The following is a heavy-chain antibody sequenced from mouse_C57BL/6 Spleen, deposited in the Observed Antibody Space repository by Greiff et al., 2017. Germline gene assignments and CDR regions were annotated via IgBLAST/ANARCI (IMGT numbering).Heavy chain of an antibody. CDR1: GYTFTDYY. CDR2: INPNNGGT. V-gene: IGHV1-26*01. Sequence: EVQLQQSGPELVKPGASVKISCKASGYTFTDYYMNWVKQSHGKSLEWIGDINPNNGGTSYNQKFKGKATLTVDKSSSTAYMELRSLTSEDSAVYYCERAYYSNYGFAYWGKGTLVTVAA. CDR3: ERAYYSNYGFAY. D-gene: IGHD2-5*01. J-gene: IGHJ3*01.